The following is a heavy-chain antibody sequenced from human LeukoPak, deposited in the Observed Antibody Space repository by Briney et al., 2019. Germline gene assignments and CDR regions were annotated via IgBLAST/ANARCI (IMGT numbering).Heavy chain of an antibody. CDR3: ARDKAWIVDTFLQTHDAFDI. CDR1: GFTFSSYW. J-gene: IGHJ3*02. Sequence: GGSLRLSCAASGFTFSSYWMHWVRQAPGKGLVWVSRINSDGSSTSYADSVKGRFTISRDNAKNSLYLQMNSLRAEDTAVYYCARDKAWIVDTFLQTHDAFDIWGQGTMVTVSS. D-gene: IGHD5-12*01. V-gene: IGHV3-74*01. CDR2: INSDGSST.